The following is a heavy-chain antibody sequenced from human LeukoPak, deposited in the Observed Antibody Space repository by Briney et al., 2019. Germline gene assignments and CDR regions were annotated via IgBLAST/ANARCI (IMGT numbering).Heavy chain of an antibody. CDR2: IYYSGST. D-gene: IGHD6-13*01. CDR1: GGSISSYY. Sequence: PSETLSLTCTVSGGSISSYYWSWIRQPPGKGLEWIGYIYYSGSTNYNPSLKSRVTISVDTSKNQFSLKLSSVTAADTAVYYCARGGGSWDNWFDPWGQGTLVTVSS. V-gene: IGHV4-59*08. J-gene: IGHJ5*02. CDR3: ARGGGSWDNWFDP.